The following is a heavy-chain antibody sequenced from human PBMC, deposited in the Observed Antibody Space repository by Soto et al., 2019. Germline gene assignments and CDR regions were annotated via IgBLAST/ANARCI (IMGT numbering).Heavy chain of an antibody. D-gene: IGHD2-2*01. V-gene: IGHV1-46*01. J-gene: IGHJ6*02. CDR1: RWTFTSEY. CDR2: INHSGGST. Sequence: GAAVQVTCKACRWTFTSEYMHWVRQAPGQGREGMGIINHSGGSTSYAQKYQGRVTMTRDTSTGTVYMELTSVRSKDTAVYSCARGPRGRSCQGSCYYDGMDVWGQGTTVTVSS. CDR3: ARGPRGRSCQGSCYYDGMDV.